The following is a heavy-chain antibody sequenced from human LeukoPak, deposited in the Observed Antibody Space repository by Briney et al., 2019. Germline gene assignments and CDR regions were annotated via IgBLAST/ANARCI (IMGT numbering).Heavy chain of an antibody. Sequence: SETLSLTCTVSGGSISSYYWSWIRQPPGKGLEWIGYIYYSGSTNYNPSLKSRVTISVDTSKNQFSLKPSSVTAADTAVYYCAREITMVRENWFDPWGQGTLVTVSS. J-gene: IGHJ5*02. D-gene: IGHD3-10*01. CDR2: IYYSGST. CDR3: AREITMVRENWFDP. CDR1: GGSISSYY. V-gene: IGHV4-59*01.